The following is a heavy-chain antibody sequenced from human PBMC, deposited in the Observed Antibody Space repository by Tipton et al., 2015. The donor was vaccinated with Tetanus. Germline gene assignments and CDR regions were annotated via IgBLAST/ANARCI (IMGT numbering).Heavy chain of an antibody. CDR2: ISAYNGNT. V-gene: IGHV1-18*01. CDR1: GYTFTSYG. J-gene: IGHJ4*02. D-gene: IGHD2-2*01. Sequence: QSGAEVKKPGASVKVSCKASGYTFTSYGISWVRQAPGQGLEWMGWISAYNGNTNYAQKLQGRVTMTTDTSTSTAYMELRSLRSDDTAVYYCATQGPYCSSTSCLRFDYWGQGTLVTVSS. CDR3: ATQGPYCSSTSCLRFDY.